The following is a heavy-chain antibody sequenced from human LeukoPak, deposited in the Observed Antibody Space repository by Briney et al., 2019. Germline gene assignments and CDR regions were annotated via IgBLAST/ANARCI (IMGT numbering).Heavy chain of an antibody. V-gene: IGHV4-28*01. J-gene: IGHJ5*02. Sequence: SETLSLTCAVSGYSISSSNWWGWIRQPPGKGLEWIGYIYYDGSTYYSPSLNSRITMSVDTSKNQFSLKLRSVTAVDTAVYYCTKKVAGVGWFDPWGQGTLVIVSS. CDR1: GYSISSSNW. CDR2: IYYDGST. D-gene: IGHD7-27*01. CDR3: TKKVAGVGWFDP.